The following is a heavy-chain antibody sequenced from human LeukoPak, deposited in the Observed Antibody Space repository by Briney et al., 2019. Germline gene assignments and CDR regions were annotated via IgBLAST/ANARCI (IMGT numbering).Heavy chain of an antibody. Sequence: PSETLSLTCAVSGGSISSGGYSWSWIRQPPGKGLEWIGYIYHSGSTYYNPSLKSRVTISVDRSKNQFSLKLSSVTAADTAVYYCARSAGYCSGGSCYSEVGWFDPWGQGTLVTVSS. J-gene: IGHJ5*02. CDR2: IYHSGST. V-gene: IGHV4-30-2*01. CDR3: ARSAGYCSGGSCYSEVGWFDP. D-gene: IGHD2-15*01. CDR1: GGSISSGGYS.